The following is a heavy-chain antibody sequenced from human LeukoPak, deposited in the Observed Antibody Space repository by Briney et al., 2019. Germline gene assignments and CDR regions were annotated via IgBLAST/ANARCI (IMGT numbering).Heavy chain of an antibody. Sequence: SETLSLTCTVSGGSISSGDYYWSWIRQPPGKGLEWIGEINHSGSTNYNPSLKSRVTISLDTSKQQFSLTLSSVTAADTAVYYCARDDVDTPTFDHWGQGILVTVSS. V-gene: IGHV4-39*07. CDR3: ARDDVDTPTFDH. CDR2: INHSGST. D-gene: IGHD5-18*01. CDR1: GGSISSGDYY. J-gene: IGHJ4*02.